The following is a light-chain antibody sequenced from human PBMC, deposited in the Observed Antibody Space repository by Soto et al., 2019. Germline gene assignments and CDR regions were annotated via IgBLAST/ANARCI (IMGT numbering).Light chain of an antibody. CDR1: SSNIGGNS. V-gene: IGLV2-14*01. CDR2: GVS. Sequence: QSVLTQPPSVSAAPGQKVTISCSGSSSNIGGNSVSWYQQLPGEAPKLILYGVSDRPSGVSDRFSGSKSGDTASLTVSGLQAEDEADYYCSSYTSTRTYVFGTGTKVTVL. J-gene: IGLJ1*01. CDR3: SSYTSTRTYV.